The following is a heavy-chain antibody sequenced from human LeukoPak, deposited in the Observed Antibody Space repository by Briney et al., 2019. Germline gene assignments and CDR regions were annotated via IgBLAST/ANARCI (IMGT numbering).Heavy chain of an antibody. J-gene: IGHJ6*02. D-gene: IGHD2-2*01. CDR2: IWYDGNNK. CDR1: GFTFKNYG. V-gene: IGHV3-33*01. Sequence: GGSLRLSCAASGFTFKNYGMHWVRQAPGKGLEWVAVIWYDGNNKYYADSVKGRFTISRDNSKNTLYLQMNSLRAEDTAVYYCARVGDCSSTSCFNTYYYYAMDVWGQGTTVTVSS. CDR3: ARVGDCSSTSCFNTYYYYAMDV.